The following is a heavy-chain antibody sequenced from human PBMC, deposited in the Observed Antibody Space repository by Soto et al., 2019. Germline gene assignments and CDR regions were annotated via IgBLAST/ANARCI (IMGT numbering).Heavy chain of an antibody. D-gene: IGHD2-15*01. J-gene: IGHJ3*02. CDR3: AHIEVSGSAFDI. Sequence: SGPTLVNPTQTLTLTCTFSGFSFTTSEMRVGWIRQPPGKALEWLARIDWDDDKFYSTSLKTRLTNSKDTSKNQVVLTMTNMDPVDTATYYCAHIEVSGSAFDIWGQGTMVTVSS. CDR2: IDWDDDK. V-gene: IGHV2-70*04. CDR1: GFSFTTSEMR.